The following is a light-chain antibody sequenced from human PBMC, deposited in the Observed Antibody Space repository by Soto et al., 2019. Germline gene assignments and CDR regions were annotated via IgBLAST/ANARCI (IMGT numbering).Light chain of an antibody. CDR2: EVS. J-gene: IGKJ5*01. V-gene: IGKV2D-29*01. CDR1: QSLLNNDGKTY. Sequence: DILLTQTPHSLSVIPGQAASISCTSAQSLLNNDGKTYLFWYLQRAGQPPQLLIYEVSKRYSGVPDRFSGSGSGTDFTLQISRVAAEDVGTYLCLQSLQLPVTFGQGTRLDIK. CDR3: LQSLQLPVT.